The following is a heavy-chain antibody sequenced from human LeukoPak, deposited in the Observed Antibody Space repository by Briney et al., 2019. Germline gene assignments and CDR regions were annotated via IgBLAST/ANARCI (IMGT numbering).Heavy chain of an antibody. CDR1: GYSISSGYY. D-gene: IGHD3-22*01. CDR3: ARGNTGGRYYDSSGDYYMGV. Sequence: SETLSLTCTVSGYSISSGYYWGWIRQPPGKGLEWIGSIYHSGSTYYNPSLKSRVTISVDTSKNQFSLKLSSVTAADTAVYYCARGNTGGRYYDSSGDYYMGVWGKGTTVTVSS. V-gene: IGHV4-38-2*02. J-gene: IGHJ6*03. CDR2: IYHSGST.